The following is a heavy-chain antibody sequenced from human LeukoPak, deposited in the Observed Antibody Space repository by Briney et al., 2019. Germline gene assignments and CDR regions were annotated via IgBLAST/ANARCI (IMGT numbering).Heavy chain of an antibody. V-gene: IGHV1-2*02. CDR1: GYTFTGYY. J-gene: IGHJ5*02. Sequence: AASVKVSCKASGYTFTGYYMHWVRQAPGQGLEWMGWINPNSGGTNYAQKFQGRVTMTRDTSISTAYMELSRLRSDDTAVYYCARNYYDSSGYYNWFDPWGQGTLVTVSS. CDR3: ARNYYDSSGYYNWFDP. D-gene: IGHD3-22*01. CDR2: INPNSGGT.